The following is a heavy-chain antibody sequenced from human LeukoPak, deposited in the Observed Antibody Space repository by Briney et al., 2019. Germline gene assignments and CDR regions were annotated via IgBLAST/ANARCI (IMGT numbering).Heavy chain of an antibody. V-gene: IGHV3-23*01. J-gene: IGHJ6*02. CDR2: ISGSGGRT. Sequence: GGSLRRSCAASGFTFNSYVMTWVRQAPGKGLEWVSGISGSGGRTYYADSVKGRFTISRDNSKNTLSLQMNSLRAEDTAVYYCAKDLGLRAYHYYGMDVWGHGTTVTVSS. D-gene: IGHD3-10*01. CDR1: GFTFNSYV. CDR3: AKDLGLRAYHYYGMDV.